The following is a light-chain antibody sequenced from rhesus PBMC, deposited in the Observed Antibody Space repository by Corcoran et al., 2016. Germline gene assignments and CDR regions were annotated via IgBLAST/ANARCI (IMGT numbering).Light chain of an antibody. CDR3: QRYNSAPFT. V-gene: IGKV1-37*01. J-gene: IGKJ2*01. CDR2: FES. CDR1: QDISPY. Sequence: DTQMTQSPSSVSASVGDTVTITCRASQDISPYLAWFQQKPGKAPRPLITFESQLAVGVPSRVSGSGSGTDFSLTISSLQPEDFATYYCQRYNSAPFTFGQGTKVEIK.